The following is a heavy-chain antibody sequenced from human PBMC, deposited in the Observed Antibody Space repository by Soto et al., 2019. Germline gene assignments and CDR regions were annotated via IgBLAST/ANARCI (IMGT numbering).Heavy chain of an antibody. V-gene: IGHV3-48*02. CDR2: ISSNSATR. J-gene: IGHJ4*02. CDR1: GFTFSNYG. Sequence: EVQLVESGGGLVQPGGSLRLSCAASGFTFSNYGMNWVRQAPGKGLAWVSYISSNSATRQYADSVKGRLTISRDKAKNSLYLQMNSLRDEDTAVYYCARGGAARPDYWGQGTLVTVSS. D-gene: IGHD6-6*01. CDR3: ARGGAARPDY.